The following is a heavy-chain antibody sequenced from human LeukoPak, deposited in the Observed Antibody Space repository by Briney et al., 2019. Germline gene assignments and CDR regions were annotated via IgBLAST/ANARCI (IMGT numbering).Heavy chain of an antibody. Sequence: SVKVSCKASGGTFSSYAISWVRQAPGQGLEWMGRIIPILGIANYAQKFQGRVTITADKSTSTAYMELSSLRSEDTGVYYCAILRRVGADPFDYWGQGTLVTVSS. D-gene: IGHD1-26*01. CDR1: GGTFSSYA. CDR2: IIPILGIA. J-gene: IGHJ4*02. V-gene: IGHV1-69*04. CDR3: AILRRVGADPFDY.